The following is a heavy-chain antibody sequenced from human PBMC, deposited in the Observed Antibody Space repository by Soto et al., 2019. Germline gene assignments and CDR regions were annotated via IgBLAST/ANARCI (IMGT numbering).Heavy chain of an antibody. CDR1: GGSISNYY. J-gene: IGHJ5*02. D-gene: IGHD6-13*01. CDR2: LSNSGFT. V-gene: IGHV4-59*01. CDR3: ARDRIAPSGTYWLDL. Sequence: SETLSLTCTVSGGSISNYYWSWIRQSPGKGLEWIGYLSNSGFTNYNPSLESRVTISRDTSTNQFSLKLTSVTAADTAVYYCARDRIAPSGTYWLDLWGQGTLVTVSS.